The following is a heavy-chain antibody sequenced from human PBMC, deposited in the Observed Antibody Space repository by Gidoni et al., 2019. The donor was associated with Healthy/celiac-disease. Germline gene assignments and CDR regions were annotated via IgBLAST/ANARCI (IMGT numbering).Heavy chain of an antibody. D-gene: IGHD6-6*01. CDR3: ARDRGGQLEPNDAFDI. J-gene: IGHJ3*02. V-gene: IGHV4-59*01. Sequence: QVQLQASGPGLVTPSETLSLTCTVSGGSISSYYWSWIRQPPGKGLEWIGYIYYSGSTNYNPSLKSRVTISVDTAKNQFSLKLSSVTAADTAVYYCARDRGGQLEPNDAFDIWGQGTMVTVSS. CDR2: IYYSGST. CDR1: GGSISSYY.